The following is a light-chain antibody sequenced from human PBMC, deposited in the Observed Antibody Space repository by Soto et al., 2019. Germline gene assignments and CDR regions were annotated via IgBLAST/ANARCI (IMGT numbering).Light chain of an antibody. J-gene: IGKJ1*01. CDR3: QQYNSYSPA. CDR2: KAS. V-gene: IGKV1-5*03. Sequence: DIQMTQSPSTLSASVGDRVTITCRGSQSISVWLAWYQQKAGKAPNLLIYKASRLESGVPSRFSGSGSETEFTLTISGLQPGDSATYYCQQYNSYSPAFGQGTKVDI. CDR1: QSISVW.